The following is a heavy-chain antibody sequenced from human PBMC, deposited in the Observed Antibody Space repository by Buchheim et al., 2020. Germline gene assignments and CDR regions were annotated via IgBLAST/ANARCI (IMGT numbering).Heavy chain of an antibody. CDR1: GGSFSGHY. D-gene: IGHD4-17*01. CDR2: INHSGST. J-gene: IGHJ5*02. V-gene: IGHV4-34*01. Sequence: QVQLQQWGAGLLKPSETLSLTCTVSGGSFSGHYWSWIRQPPGKGREWIGQINHSGSTNYNPSLKSRVTISVDTSKNQVSLKLSSMTAADTAVYYCARLVTTNNWFDPWGEGTL. CDR3: ARLVTTNNWFDP.